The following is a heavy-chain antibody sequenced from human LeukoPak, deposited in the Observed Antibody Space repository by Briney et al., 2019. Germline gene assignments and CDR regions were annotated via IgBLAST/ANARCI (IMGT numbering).Heavy chain of an antibody. CDR3: ARDVHGDYGSGWFDL. D-gene: IGHD4-17*01. J-gene: IGHJ5*02. V-gene: IGHV1-69*05. CDR1: GGTFNNSA. Sequence: ASVKVSCKTSGGTFNNSAISWVGEAPGQGVEGLGGIMPLFGTAGYAQMFQGRVTITKDEPTKTVYLELTSLTSDDTAVSFCARDVHGDYGSGWFDLWGQGTLVSVSS. CDR2: IMPLFGTA.